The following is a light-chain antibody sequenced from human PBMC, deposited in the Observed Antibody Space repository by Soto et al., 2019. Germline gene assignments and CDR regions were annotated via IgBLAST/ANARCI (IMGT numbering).Light chain of an antibody. V-gene: IGKV3-20*01. CDR3: QQSGRPPYT. CDR2: GAS. Sequence: EIVLTQSPGTLSLSPGDRATLSCRASQGVDFSYVAWYQQKPGQTPRLLIYGASSRATGIPDRFSVSGSGTDFTLTISRLETEDFGVSYCQQSGRPPYTFGPGTKVDFK. CDR1: QGVDFSY. J-gene: IGKJ3*01.